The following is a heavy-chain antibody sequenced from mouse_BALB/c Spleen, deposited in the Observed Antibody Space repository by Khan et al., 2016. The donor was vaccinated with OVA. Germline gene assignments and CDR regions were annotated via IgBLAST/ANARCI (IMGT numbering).Heavy chain of an antibody. CDR1: GFSLNSNG. CDR2: IWAGGST. D-gene: IGHD1-3*01. CDR3: ARLEDI. V-gene: IGHV2-9*02. Sequence: EEGPGMVAHVESMSINCTVSGFSLNSNGVHWVRQPPGKGLEWLGVIWAGGSTNYNSALMSRLSISKDNSKSQVFLKMNSLQTDDTAMYYCARLEDIWGQGTTLTVSS. J-gene: IGHJ2*01.